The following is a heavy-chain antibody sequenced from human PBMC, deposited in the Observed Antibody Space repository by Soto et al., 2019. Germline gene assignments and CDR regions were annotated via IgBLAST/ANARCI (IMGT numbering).Heavy chain of an antibody. CDR2: INSDGSST. J-gene: IGHJ4*02. Sequence: PGGSLRLSCAASGFTFSIYWMHWVRQAPGKGLVWVSRINSDGSSTSYADSVKGRFTIPRDNAKNTLYLQMNSLRAEDTAVYYCARDRAEYGEHPFDYWGQGTLVTVSS. V-gene: IGHV3-74*01. CDR1: GFTFSIYW. D-gene: IGHD4-17*01. CDR3: ARDRAEYGEHPFDY.